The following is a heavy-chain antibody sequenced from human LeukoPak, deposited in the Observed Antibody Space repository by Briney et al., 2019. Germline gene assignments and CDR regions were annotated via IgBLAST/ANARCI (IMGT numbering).Heavy chain of an antibody. CDR1: GYTFTSYG. Sequence: GASVKVSCKASGYTFTSYGISWVRQAPGQGLEWMGWISPYNGNTNYAPKLQGRLTMTTDTSTSTAYMELRSLRSDDTAVYYCARDRRTVAGTGSGYYFDYWGQGTLVTVSS. CDR3: ARDRRTVAGTGSGYYFDY. V-gene: IGHV1-18*01. CDR2: ISPYNGNT. J-gene: IGHJ4*02. D-gene: IGHD6-19*01.